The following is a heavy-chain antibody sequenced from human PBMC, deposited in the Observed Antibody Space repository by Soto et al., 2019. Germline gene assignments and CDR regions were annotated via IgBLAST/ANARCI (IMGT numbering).Heavy chain of an antibody. CDR2: ISGSGGST. CDR1: GFTFSSYA. CDR3: AKVHPPMVRRLLYYYYGMDV. V-gene: IGHV3-23*01. Sequence: GGSLILSCAASGFTFSSYAMSWVRQAPGKGLEWVSAISGSGGSTYYADSVKGRFTISRDNSKNTLYLQMNSLRAEDTAVYYCAKVHPPMVRRLLYYYYGMDVWGQGTTVTVSS. J-gene: IGHJ6*02. D-gene: IGHD3-10*01.